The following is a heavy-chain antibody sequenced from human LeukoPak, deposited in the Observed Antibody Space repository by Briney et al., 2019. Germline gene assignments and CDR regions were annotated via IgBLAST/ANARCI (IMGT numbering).Heavy chain of an antibody. CDR3: ARDKGGDSSGWYFDY. CDR2: ISSSSSYI. Sequence: PGGSLRLSCAASGFTFSSYWMHWVRQAPGKGVEWVSSISSSSSYIYYADSVKGRFTISRDNAKNSLYLQMNSLRAEDTAVYYCARDKGGDSSGWYFDYWGQGTLVTVSS. J-gene: IGHJ4*02. D-gene: IGHD6-19*01. CDR1: GFTFSSYW. V-gene: IGHV3-21*01.